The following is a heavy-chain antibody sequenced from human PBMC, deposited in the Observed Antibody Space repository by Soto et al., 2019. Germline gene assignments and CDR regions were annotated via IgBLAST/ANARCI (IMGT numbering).Heavy chain of an antibody. CDR3: ARGATVGTITGFFDY. V-gene: IGHV5-51*01. CDR1: GYSFPTHW. CDR2: IYPGDSDT. J-gene: IGHJ4*02. D-gene: IGHD1-26*01. Sequence: GESLKISCKGSGYSFPTHWIGWVRQMPGKGLEWMGIIYPGDSDTRYSPSFQGQVTISVDKSINTAYLQWSTLKASDTAMYYCARGATVGTITGFFDYWGQGTLVTVSS.